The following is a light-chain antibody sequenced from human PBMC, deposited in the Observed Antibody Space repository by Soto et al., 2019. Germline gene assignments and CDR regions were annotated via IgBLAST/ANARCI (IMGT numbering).Light chain of an antibody. Sequence: EVVLTQSPGTLSLSPGERATLSCRARQYISSNYLAWYQQKPGRAPRLLIFGAFNRAPGVPDRFSGSASGTDFALNISGLEPEDFAVYSCQQYDTSPLTFGGGTQV. CDR3: QQYDTSPLT. CDR1: QYISSNY. CDR2: GAF. J-gene: IGKJ4*01. V-gene: IGKV3-20*01.